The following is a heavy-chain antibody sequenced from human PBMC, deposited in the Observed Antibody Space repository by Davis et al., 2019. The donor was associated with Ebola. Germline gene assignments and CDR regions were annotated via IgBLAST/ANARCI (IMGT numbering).Heavy chain of an antibody. Sequence: GESLKISCADSGLSFSTYSMNWVRQAPGKGLEWVSYISSSSSSIHYADSVKGRFTISRDNAKNSLYMQMNSLRDEDTAVYYCARDSGHGGSLDYWGQGTLVTVSS. V-gene: IGHV3-48*02. J-gene: IGHJ4*02. CDR2: ISSSSSSI. CDR3: ARDSGHGGSLDY. D-gene: IGHD2-15*01. CDR1: GLSFSTYS.